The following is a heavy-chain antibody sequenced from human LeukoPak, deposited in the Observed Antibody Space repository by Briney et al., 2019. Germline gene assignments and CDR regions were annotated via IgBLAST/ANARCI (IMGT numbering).Heavy chain of an antibody. J-gene: IGHJ4*02. CDR3: SRDPRSLDY. Sequence: GGSLRLSCAASGFTFSSYAMHWVRQAPGKGLEWVTVISYDGSNKYYADSVKGRFTISRDNAKNSLYLQMNSLRVEDTGIYYCSRDPRSLDYWGQGALVTVSS. CDR2: ISYDGSNK. V-gene: IGHV3-30*04. CDR1: GFTFSSYA.